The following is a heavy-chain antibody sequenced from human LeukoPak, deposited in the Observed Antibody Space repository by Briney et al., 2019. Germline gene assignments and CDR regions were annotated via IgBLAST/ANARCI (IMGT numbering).Heavy chain of an antibody. D-gene: IGHD1-26*01. CDR2: IKSKTDGGTT. CDR1: GFTFSNAW. Sequence: GGSLRLSCAASGFTFSNAWMNWVRQAPGKGLEWVGRIKSKTDGGTTDYAAPVKGRFTISRDDSKNTLYLQMNSLKTEDTAVYYCLRGSPFRAFDIWGQGTMVTVSS. CDR3: LRGSPFRAFDI. V-gene: IGHV3-15*01. J-gene: IGHJ3*02.